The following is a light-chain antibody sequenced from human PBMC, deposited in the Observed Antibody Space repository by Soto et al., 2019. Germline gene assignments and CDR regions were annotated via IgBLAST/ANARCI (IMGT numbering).Light chain of an antibody. CDR1: QSVNSY. CDR2: DAS. J-gene: IGKJ1*01. V-gene: IGKV3-11*01. Sequence: EIVLTQSPATLSLSPGERATLSCRASQSVNSYLAWYQQKPGQAPRLLIYDASNRATGIPARFSGSGSGTDFTLTISSLEPEDFAVYYCQQYGSSGTFGQGTKV. CDR3: QQYGSSGT.